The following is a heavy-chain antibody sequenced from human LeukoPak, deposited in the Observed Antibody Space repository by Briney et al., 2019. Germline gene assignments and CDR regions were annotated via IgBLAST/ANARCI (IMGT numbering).Heavy chain of an antibody. Sequence: TSETLSLTCTVSGGSISSYYWSWIRQPPGKGLEWIGYIYTSGSTNYNPSLKSRVTISVDTSKNQFSLKLSSVTAADTAVYYCARRDAGYYFDYWAQGTLVTVSS. CDR2: IYTSGST. CDR3: ARRDAGYYFDY. CDR1: GGSISSYY. J-gene: IGHJ4*02. V-gene: IGHV4-4*09.